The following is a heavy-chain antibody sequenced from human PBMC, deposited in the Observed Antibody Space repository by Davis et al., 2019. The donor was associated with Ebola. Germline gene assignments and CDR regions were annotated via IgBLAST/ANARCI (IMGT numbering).Heavy chain of an antibody. CDR3: ARQGGHDYGDSFDYWGDKPFDY. CDR1: GGSISSYY. D-gene: IGHD4-17*01. CDR2: INHSGST. J-gene: IGHJ4*02. V-gene: IGHV4-59*08. Sequence: SETLSLTCTVSGGSISSYYWSWIRQPPGKGLEWIGEINHSGSTNYNPSLKSRVTISVDTSKNQFSLKLSSVTAADTAVYYCARQGGHDYGDSFDYWGDKPFDYWGQGTLVTVSS.